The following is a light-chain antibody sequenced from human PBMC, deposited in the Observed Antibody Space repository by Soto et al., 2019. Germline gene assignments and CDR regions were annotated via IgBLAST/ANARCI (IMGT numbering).Light chain of an antibody. CDR2: DAS. J-gene: IGKJ4*01. V-gene: IGKV1-33*01. CDR3: QQYDNLPLT. CDR1: QDINNY. Sequence: DIQMTQSPSSLSASVGDRVPITFPASQDINNYLNWYQQKSGKAPKLLIYDASDLETGVPSRFSGSGSGTDFTFTINSLQPEDIATYYCQQYDNLPLTFGGGTKVDIK.